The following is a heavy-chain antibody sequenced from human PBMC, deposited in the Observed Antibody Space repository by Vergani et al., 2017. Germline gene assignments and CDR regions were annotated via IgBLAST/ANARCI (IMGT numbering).Heavy chain of an antibody. D-gene: IGHD5-18*01. CDR2: ISYDGSNK. V-gene: IGHV3-30*03. CDR3: AGWCGYSYPYYFDY. Sequence: QVQLVESGGGVVQPGRSLRLSCAASGFTFSSYGMHWVRQAPGKGLEWVAVISYDGSNKYYADSGKGRFTIARENSKNTLYLQMNSLRAEDTAVYYCAGWCGYSYPYYFDYWGQGTLVTVAS. CDR1: GFTFSSYG. J-gene: IGHJ4*02.